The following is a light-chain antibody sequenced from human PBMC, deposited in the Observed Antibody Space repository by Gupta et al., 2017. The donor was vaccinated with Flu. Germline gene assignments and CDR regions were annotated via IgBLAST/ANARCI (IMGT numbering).Light chain of an antibody. J-gene: IGLJ2*01. V-gene: IGLV2-8*01. CDR2: EVA. CDR1: SSDVGGYNS. Sequence: SVTISCTGTSSDVGGYNSVSWYQQHPGKAPKVMIYEVAERPSGVPDRFSGSKSGNTASLTVSGLQAEDEADYYCSSYAGSNNLIFGGGTKLTVL. CDR3: SSYAGSNNLI.